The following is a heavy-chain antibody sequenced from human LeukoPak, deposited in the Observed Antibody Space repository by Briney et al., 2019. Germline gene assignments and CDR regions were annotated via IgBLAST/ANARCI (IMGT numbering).Heavy chain of an antibody. CDR3: ARNRVAVSGPFDS. CDR1: GFTFSSYG. CDR2: ISYDGSNK. D-gene: IGHD6-19*01. J-gene: IGHJ4*02. V-gene: IGHV3-30*03. Sequence: GRSLRLSCAASGFTFSSYGMHWVRQAPGKGLEWVAVISYDGSNKYYADSVKGRFTISRDNSKNTLYLQMNSLRAEDTAVYYCARNRVAVSGPFDSWGQGTLVTVSS.